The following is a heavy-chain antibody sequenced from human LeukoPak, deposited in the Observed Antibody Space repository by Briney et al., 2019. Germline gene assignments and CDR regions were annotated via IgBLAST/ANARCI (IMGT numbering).Heavy chain of an antibody. J-gene: IGHJ3*02. CDR2: INPNSGGT. Sequence: VSVKVSCKASGYTFSGYYMHWVRQAPGQGLEWMGWINPNSGGTNYAQKFQGRVTMTRDTSISTAYMELSRLRFDDTAVYYCAIANWNVPWGAFDIWGQGTMVTASS. D-gene: IGHD1-1*01. CDR3: AIANWNVPWGAFDI. CDR1: GYTFSGYY. V-gene: IGHV1-2*02.